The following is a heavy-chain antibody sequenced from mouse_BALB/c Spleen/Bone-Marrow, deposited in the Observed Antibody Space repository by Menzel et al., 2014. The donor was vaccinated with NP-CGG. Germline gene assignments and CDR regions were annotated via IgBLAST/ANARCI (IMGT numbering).Heavy chain of an antibody. J-gene: IGHJ3*01. CDR2: ISTYSGNT. Sequence: VHLVESGPELVRPGVSVKISCKGSGYTFTDYAMHWVKRSHAKSLEWIGVISTYSGNTNYNQKFKGKATMTVDKSSSTAYMELARLTSEDSAIYYCARWYNWDAFAYWGQGTLVTVSA. V-gene: IGHV1-67*01. CDR3: ARWYNWDAFAY. CDR1: GYTFTDYA. D-gene: IGHD4-1*01.